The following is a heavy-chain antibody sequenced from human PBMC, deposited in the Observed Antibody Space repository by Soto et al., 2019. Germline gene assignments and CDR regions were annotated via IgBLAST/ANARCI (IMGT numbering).Heavy chain of an antibody. CDR3: AKGSPYSSGWYHY. J-gene: IGHJ4*02. CDR1: GFTFTTYA. CDR2: ISGSGTST. D-gene: IGHD6-19*01. Sequence: PGGSLRLSSAASGFTFTTYAMSWVRQIPGKGLEWVSAISGSGTSTYYADSVKGRFTISRDNSKNTMYLQMNSLRAEDTAVYYCAKGSPYSSGWYHYWGQGTLVTVSS. V-gene: IGHV3-23*01.